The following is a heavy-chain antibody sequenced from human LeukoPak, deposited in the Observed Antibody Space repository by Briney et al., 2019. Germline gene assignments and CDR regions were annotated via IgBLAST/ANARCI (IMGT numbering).Heavy chain of an antibody. CDR2: IGGSGDKT. CDR3: VRRGDASSGWGDHDF. J-gene: IGHJ4*02. V-gene: IGHV3-23*01. D-gene: IGHD6-19*01. CDR1: GFTFNRNA. Sequence: GGSLRLSCAASGFTFNRNAISGVRQAPGKGLEWVSTIGGSGDKTFYADSVKGRFTISRDNSKNMVHLQMNSLTGEDTALYYRVRRGDASSGWGDHDFWGQGALVTVSS.